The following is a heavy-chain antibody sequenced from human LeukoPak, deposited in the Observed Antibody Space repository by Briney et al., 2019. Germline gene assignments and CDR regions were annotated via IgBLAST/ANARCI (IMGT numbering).Heavy chain of an antibody. CDR1: GGSFSGYY. D-gene: IGHD6-6*01. Sequence: SETLSLTCAVYGGSFSGYYWSWIRQPPGKGLEWIGEINHSGSTNYNPSLKSRVTISVDTSKNQFSLKLSSVTAADTAVYYCARGYVAARFYPWGQGTLVTVSS. CDR3: ARGYVAARFYP. V-gene: IGHV4-34*01. J-gene: IGHJ5*02. CDR2: INHSGST.